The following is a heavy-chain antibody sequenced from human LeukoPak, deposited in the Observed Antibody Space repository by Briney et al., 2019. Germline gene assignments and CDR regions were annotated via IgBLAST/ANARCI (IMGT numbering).Heavy chain of an antibody. J-gene: IGHJ3*02. CDR3: AKSMGELSPDDAFDI. V-gene: IGHV3-23*01. CDR2: VSGSGVST. Sequence: PGGSLRLSCGASAFTFSNYAMTWVRQGPGKGLEWVPGVSGSGVSTYYADSVKGRLTISRDNSKNTLYLQMNSLRAEDTAVYYCAKSMGELSPDDAFDIWGQGTMVTVSS. D-gene: IGHD3-16*01. CDR1: AFTFSNYA.